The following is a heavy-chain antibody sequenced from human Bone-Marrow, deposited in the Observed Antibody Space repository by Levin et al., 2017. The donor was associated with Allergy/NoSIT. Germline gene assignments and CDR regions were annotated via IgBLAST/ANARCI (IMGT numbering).Heavy chain of an antibody. J-gene: IGHJ3*01. CDR3: ARDDRIQILTGSPRDSFDV. D-gene: IGHD3-9*01. CDR2: IIPVFKTT. V-gene: IGHV1-69*13. CDR1: GGTFSTYC. Sequence: SVKVSCKASGGTFSTYCFSWLRQAPGLGLEYMGGIIPVFKTTKYAQKFQGRLTLSADESTSTAYMELNSLTSEDTAVYFCARDDRIQILTGSPRDSFDVWGQGTMVTVSS.